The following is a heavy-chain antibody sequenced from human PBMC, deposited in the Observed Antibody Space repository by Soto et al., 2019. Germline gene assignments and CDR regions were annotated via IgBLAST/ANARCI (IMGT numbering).Heavy chain of an antibody. CDR3: AKGRGGSYPQDAALDL. V-gene: IGHV3-23*01. Sequence: GGSLRLSCAASGFTFSSYAMSWVRQAPGKGLEWVSAISGSGGSTYYADSVKGRFTISRDNSKNTLYLQMNSLRAEDTAVYYCAKGRGGSYPQDAALDLRGQGTTGTISS. CDR1: GFTFSSYA. J-gene: IGHJ6*01. D-gene: IGHD3-16*02. CDR2: ISGSGGST.